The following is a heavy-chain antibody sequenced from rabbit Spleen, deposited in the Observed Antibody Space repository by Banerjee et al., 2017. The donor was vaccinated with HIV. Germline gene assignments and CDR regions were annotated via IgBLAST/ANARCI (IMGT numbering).Heavy chain of an antibody. D-gene: IGHD6-1*01. J-gene: IGHJ6*01. V-gene: IGHV1S43*01. Sequence: QLEESGGGLVKPGGSLTLTCTASGVSFSFSSYMCWVRQAPGKGLEWIGLTEPIFDTTYYANWVNGRFTISSHKVQNTVDLQMNSLTAADTATYFCARVGGVGVYGYATLWGPGTLVTVS. CDR2: TEPIFDTT. CDR3: ARVGGVGVYGYATL. CDR1: GVSFSFSSY.